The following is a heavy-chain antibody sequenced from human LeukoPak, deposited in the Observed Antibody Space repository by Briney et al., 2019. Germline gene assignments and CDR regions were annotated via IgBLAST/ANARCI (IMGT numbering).Heavy chain of an antibody. CDR3: ARDVVVTNFDY. Sequence: ASVKVSCKASGYTFTGYYMQWVRQAPGQGLEWMGRINPNSGGTNYAQKFQGGVTMTRDTSISTAYMELSRLRSDDTAVYYCARDVVVTNFDYWGQGTLVTVPS. CDR1: GYTFTGYY. CDR2: INPNSGGT. J-gene: IGHJ4*02. V-gene: IGHV1-2*06. D-gene: IGHD2-15*01.